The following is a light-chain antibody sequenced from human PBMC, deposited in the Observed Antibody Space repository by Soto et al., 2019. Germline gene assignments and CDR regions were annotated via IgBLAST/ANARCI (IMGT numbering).Light chain of an antibody. Sequence: EIVLTQSPGTLSLSPGERATLSCRASHIVGGDTLAWFRQRPGQAPRIVIYGASNRAAGIPDRFSGSGSGTDFTLTVSRLEPEDFAMYYCQQYHWAPDTFGQGTRLEMK. CDR2: GAS. V-gene: IGKV3-20*01. CDR3: QQYHWAPDT. J-gene: IGKJ5*01. CDR1: HIVGGDT.